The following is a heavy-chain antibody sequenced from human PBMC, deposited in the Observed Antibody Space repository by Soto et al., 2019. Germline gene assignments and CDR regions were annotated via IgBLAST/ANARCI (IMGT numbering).Heavy chain of an antibody. Sequence: EVQLLESGGGLVQPGGSLRLSCAVSGFTFSNFAMSCVRQAPGKALEWVSALSGSGGNIYYADSVKGRFTISRDNSKNTLYLQMNCLRGEDTGVYYCVICPLRDVSYYYTDVWGKGTTVSVSS. CDR1: GFTFSNFA. CDR2: LSGSGGNI. V-gene: IGHV3-23*01. CDR3: VICPLRDVSYYYTDV. D-gene: IGHD2-2*01. J-gene: IGHJ6*03.